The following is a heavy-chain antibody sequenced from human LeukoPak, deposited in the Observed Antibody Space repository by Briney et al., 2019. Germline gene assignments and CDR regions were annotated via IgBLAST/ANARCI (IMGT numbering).Heavy chain of an antibody. CDR2: IYHTGKI. CDR3: ARGGNVNDFWSGYYGIGTLDI. D-gene: IGHD3-3*01. CDR1: DGSIDTYY. Sequence: KTSETLSLTCTVSDGSIDTYYWSWIRQPPGKGLEWIGYIYHTGKIDYNPSLKSRVTISLDTSKNQFSLKLRSVTAGDTAVFYCARGGNVNDFWSGYYGIGTLDIWGQGIMVTVSS. J-gene: IGHJ3*02. V-gene: IGHV4-59*01.